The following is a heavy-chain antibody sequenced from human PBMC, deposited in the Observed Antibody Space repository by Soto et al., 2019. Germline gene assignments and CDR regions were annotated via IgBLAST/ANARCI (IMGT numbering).Heavy chain of an antibody. CDR3: ARDISSSWQYNWFDP. J-gene: IGHJ5*02. Sequence: SETLSLTCTVSGGSISSGGYYWSWIRQHPGKGLEWIGYIYYSGSTYYNPSLKSRVTISVDTSKNQFSLKLSSVTAADTAVYYCARDISSSWQYNWFDPWGQGTLVTVS. V-gene: IGHV4-31*03. CDR1: GGSISSGGYY. CDR2: IYYSGST. D-gene: IGHD6-13*01.